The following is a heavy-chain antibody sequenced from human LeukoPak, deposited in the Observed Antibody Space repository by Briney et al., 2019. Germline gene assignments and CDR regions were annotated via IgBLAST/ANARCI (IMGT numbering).Heavy chain of an antibody. J-gene: IGHJ4*02. V-gene: IGHV4-59*01. CDR2: IFDNGST. CDR1: GDSLTNYY. D-gene: IGHD3-10*01. Sequence: KTSETLSLTCTVSGDSLTNYYWSWIRLPPGKGLEWVASIFDNGSTNDNRSLKSRVTISLDTSNNQFSLKVNSVTAADTAVYYCARGGYGSAFDFWGQGTLVTVSS. CDR3: ARGGYGSAFDF.